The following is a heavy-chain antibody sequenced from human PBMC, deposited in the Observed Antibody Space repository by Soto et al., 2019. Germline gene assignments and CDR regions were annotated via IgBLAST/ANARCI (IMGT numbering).Heavy chain of an antibody. CDR1: GFAFNNYG. V-gene: IGHV3-21*01. Sequence: GGSLRLSCTVSGFAFNNYGINWVRQAPGKGLEWVSSISKSDYTYYSDSVTGRFTISRDNAKNSVSLQMNTLRVQDTAVYYCAREDSIIIPAVSDFWGRGTLVTLSS. CDR3: AREDSIIIPAVSDF. D-gene: IGHD2-2*01. CDR2: ISKSDYT. J-gene: IGHJ4*02.